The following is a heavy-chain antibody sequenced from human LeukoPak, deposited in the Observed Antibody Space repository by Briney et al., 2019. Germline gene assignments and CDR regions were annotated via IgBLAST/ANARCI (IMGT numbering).Heavy chain of an antibody. CDR2: VHLDGRT. J-gene: IGHJ4*02. V-gene: IGHV4-4*02. CDR1: GGSVTSTNW. D-gene: IGHD3-3*01. CDR3: AGEGGFYRPLDY. Sequence: SETLSLTCAVSGGSVTSTNWWTWVRQPPGKGLEWIGEVHLDGRTNYNPSLTGRLTLSVDLYENHISLKLTSVTAADTAVYYCAGEGGFYRPLDYLGQGTLVTVSS.